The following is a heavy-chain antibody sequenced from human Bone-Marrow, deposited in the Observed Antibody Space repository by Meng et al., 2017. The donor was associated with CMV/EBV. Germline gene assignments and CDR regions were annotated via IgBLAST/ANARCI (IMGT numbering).Heavy chain of an antibody. J-gene: IGHJ6*02. CDR1: GFGFSDYW. CDR3: AKDRATGFVRYYYGMAV. V-gene: IGHV3-74*01. D-gene: IGHD2-15*01. CDR2: ISDDGTNT. Sequence: GESLKISCEASGFGFSDYWMHWVRQDPGKGLMWVSRISDDGTNTDYAESVKGRFTISRDNSKNTLYLQMNSLRAEDTAVYYCAKDRATGFVRYYYGMAVWGQGHMVTVSS.